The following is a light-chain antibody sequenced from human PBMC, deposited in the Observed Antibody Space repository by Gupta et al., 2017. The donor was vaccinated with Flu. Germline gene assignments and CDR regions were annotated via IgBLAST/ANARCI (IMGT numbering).Light chain of an antibody. J-gene: IGKJ4*01. CDR1: QSVTSIS. Sequence: PGTLSLSPGERATLSCRARQSVTSISLDWEQQKPGQAPRLIIYGTSNSAMGSTDRFSGCGAGRDFTLTSIRPENEDFDVYYGQHDGSQITFGRGTKVEIK. CDR2: GTS. V-gene: IGKV3-20*01. CDR3: QHDGSQIT.